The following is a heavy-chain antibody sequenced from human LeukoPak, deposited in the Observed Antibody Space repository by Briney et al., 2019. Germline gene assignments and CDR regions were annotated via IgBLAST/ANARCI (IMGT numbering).Heavy chain of an antibody. Sequence: SETLSLTWTVLGGSVSTDRYDCSWIRQPPGKGLEWIGNIYYRGSTNYNPSLKSRVTISVDTSKNQFSLKLSSVTAADTAVYYCARPRYYDSSTHAFDIWGQGTMVTVSS. CDR1: GGSVSTDRYD. V-gene: IGHV4-61*01. D-gene: IGHD3-22*01. J-gene: IGHJ3*02. CDR3: ARPRYYDSSTHAFDI. CDR2: IYYRGST.